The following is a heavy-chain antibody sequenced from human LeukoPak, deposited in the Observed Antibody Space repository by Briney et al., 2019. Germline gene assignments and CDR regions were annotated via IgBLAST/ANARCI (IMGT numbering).Heavy chain of an antibody. D-gene: IGHD3-22*01. CDR2: IYTSGST. CDR1: GVSISSYY. V-gene: IGHV4-4*07. CDR3: AREMGRPPITMIVK. Sequence: SETLSLTCTVSGVSISSYYWSWLRQPAGKGLEWIGRIYTSGSTNYNPSLKSRVTMSVDTSKNQFSLKLSSVTAADTAVYYCAREMGRPPITMIVKWGQGTLVTVSS. J-gene: IGHJ4*02.